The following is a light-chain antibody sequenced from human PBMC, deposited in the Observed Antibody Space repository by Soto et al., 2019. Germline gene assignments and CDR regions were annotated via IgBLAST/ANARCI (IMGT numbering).Light chain of an antibody. CDR1: QSVGSN. V-gene: IGKV3-11*01. CDR2: GAS. J-gene: IGKJ5*01. CDR3: QQRAKWPGT. Sequence: EIVMTQSAATLSVSPGERATLSCRPSQSVGSNLAWYQQKPGQAPRLLIYGASTRATGIPARFSGSGSGTDFILTISSLEPEDFAVYYCQQRAKWPGTFGQGTRLEI.